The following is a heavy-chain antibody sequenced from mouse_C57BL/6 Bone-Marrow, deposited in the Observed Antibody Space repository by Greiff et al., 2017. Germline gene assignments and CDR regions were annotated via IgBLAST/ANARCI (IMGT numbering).Heavy chain of an antibody. CDR2: INPSNGGT. Sequence: VQLQQPGTELVKPGASVKLSCKASGYTFTSYWMHWVKQRPGQGLEWIGKINPSNGGTNYNEKFKGKATLTVDKSSSTAYMQLSSLTSEDSAVYYCVYSYYWGQGTTLTVSS. J-gene: IGHJ2*01. V-gene: IGHV1-53*01. CDR1: GYTFTSYW. CDR3: VYSYY. D-gene: IGHD2-1*01.